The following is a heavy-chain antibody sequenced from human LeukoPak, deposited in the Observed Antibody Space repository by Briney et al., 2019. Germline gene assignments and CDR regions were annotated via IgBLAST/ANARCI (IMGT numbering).Heavy chain of an antibody. Sequence: SQTLSLTCTVSGGSISSGDYYWSWIRQPPGKGLEWIGYIYYSGSTYYNPSLKSRVTISVDTSKNQFSLKLSSVTAADTAVYYCARGDYYDKHAFDSWGQGTMVTVSS. CDR1: GGSISSGDYY. D-gene: IGHD3-22*01. CDR3: ARGDYYDKHAFDS. V-gene: IGHV4-30-4*01. CDR2: IYYSGST. J-gene: IGHJ3*02.